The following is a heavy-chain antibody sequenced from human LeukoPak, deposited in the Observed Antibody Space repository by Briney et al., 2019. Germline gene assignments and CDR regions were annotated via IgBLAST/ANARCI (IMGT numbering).Heavy chain of an antibody. CDR3: ARHPVGATMSDDY. J-gene: IGHJ4*02. Sequence: SETLSLTRTVSGGSLSSSSYQWGWLRQPPGTGLEWVGGIYYSGSTYYNPSLKSRVTISVYTSKNQFSLKLSSVTAADTAVYYCARHPVGATMSDDYWGQGTLVTVSS. D-gene: IGHD1-26*01. CDR1: GGSLSSSSYQ. CDR2: IYYSGST. V-gene: IGHV4-39*01.